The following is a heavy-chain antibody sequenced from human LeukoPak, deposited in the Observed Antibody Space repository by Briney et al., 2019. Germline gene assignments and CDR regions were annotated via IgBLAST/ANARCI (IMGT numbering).Heavy chain of an antibody. CDR1: GGSISSYY. D-gene: IGHD6-13*01. J-gene: IGHJ6*02. CDR3: ARGPSDSRSMDV. Sequence: SETLSLTCTVSGGSISSYYWSWIRQPPGKGLEWIGYIYYSGSTNYNPSLKSRVTISVDTSKNQFSLKLSSVTAAVTAVYYCARGPSDSRSMDVWGQGTTVTVSS. V-gene: IGHV4-59*01. CDR2: IYYSGST.